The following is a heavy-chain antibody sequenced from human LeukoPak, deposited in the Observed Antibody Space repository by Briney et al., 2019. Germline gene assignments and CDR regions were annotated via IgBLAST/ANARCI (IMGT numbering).Heavy chain of an antibody. V-gene: IGHV4-61*01. CDR3: ARDIRGYCGSTSCFAGVFDY. Sequence: PSETLSLTCTLSGGSVSSGNYYWSWIRQPPGKGLEWIGYIYYTGSTNFNPSLKNRVTISVDTSKNQFSLRLSSVTAADTAVYYCARDIRGYCGSTSCFAGVFDYWGQGTLVTVSS. J-gene: IGHJ4*02. CDR2: IYYTGST. D-gene: IGHD2-2*01. CDR1: GGSVSSGNYY.